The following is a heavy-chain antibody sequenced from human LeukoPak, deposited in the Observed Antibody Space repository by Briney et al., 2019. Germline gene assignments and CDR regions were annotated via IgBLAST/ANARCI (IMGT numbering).Heavy chain of an antibody. CDR1: GYTFTGYY. V-gene: IGHV1-2*02. Sequence: ASVKVSCKASGYTFTGYYMHWVRQAPGQGLEWMGWINPNSGGTNYAQKFQGRVTMTRGTSISTAYMELSRLRSDDTAVYYCARGPYYYDSSGYYDYWGQGTLVTVSS. CDR2: INPNSGGT. CDR3: ARGPYYYDSSGYYDY. D-gene: IGHD3-22*01. J-gene: IGHJ4*02.